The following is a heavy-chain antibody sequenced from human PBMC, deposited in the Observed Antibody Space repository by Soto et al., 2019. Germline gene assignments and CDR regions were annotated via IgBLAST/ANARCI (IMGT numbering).Heavy chain of an antibody. Sequence: QVQLEESGGGVVQPGRSLRLSCAASGFIFSSYAIHWVRQAPGKGLEWVAVISYDGSEKYYAESVKGRFTISRDNSKNTLNLQMNSLRADDTAVYYCAKALGELSPESYDYWGQGTLITVSS. V-gene: IGHV3-30*18. J-gene: IGHJ4*02. D-gene: IGHD3-16*02. CDR1: GFIFSSYA. CDR2: ISYDGSEK. CDR3: AKALGELSPESYDY.